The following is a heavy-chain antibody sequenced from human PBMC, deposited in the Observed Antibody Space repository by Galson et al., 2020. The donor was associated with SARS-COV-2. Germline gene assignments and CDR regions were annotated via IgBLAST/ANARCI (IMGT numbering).Heavy chain of an antibody. CDR2: IYSGGST. J-gene: IGHJ4*02. CDR3: ARSYGDFYFDY. D-gene: IGHD4-17*01. Sequence: GESLKISCAASGFTVSSNYMSWVRQAQGKGLEWVSVIYSGGSTYYADSVKGRFTISRHNSKNTLYLQMNSLRAEDTAVYYCARSYGDFYFDYWGQGTLVTVSS. V-gene: IGHV3-53*04. CDR1: GFTVSSNY.